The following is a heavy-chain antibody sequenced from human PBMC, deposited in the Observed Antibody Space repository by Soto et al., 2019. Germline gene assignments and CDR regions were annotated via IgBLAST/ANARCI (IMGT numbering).Heavy chain of an antibody. V-gene: IGHV3-53*01. Sequence: PGGSLRLSCAASGFSVSSYYMSWVRQAPGKGLEWVSVIYNSGGTYYADSVKGRFTISRDNSKNTLYLQMNSLRADDTAMYYCATDLGGCLDNWGQGTVVTGSS. CDR1: GFSVSSYY. J-gene: IGHJ4*02. D-gene: IGHD6-19*01. CDR2: IYNSGGT. CDR3: ATDLGGCLDN.